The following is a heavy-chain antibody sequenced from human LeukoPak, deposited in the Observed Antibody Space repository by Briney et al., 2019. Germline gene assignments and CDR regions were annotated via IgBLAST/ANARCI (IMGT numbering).Heavy chain of an antibody. CDR3: ARDRRDSGWPLLGGDAFDI. V-gene: IGHV3-21*01. Sequence: GGSLRLSCAASGFTFSSYSMNWVRQAPGKELEWVSSISSSSSYIYYADSVKGRFTISRDNAKNSLYLQMNSLRAEDTAVYYCARDRRDSGWPLLGGDAFDIWGQGTMVTVSS. CDR1: GFTFSSYS. CDR2: ISSSSSYI. J-gene: IGHJ3*02. D-gene: IGHD6-19*01.